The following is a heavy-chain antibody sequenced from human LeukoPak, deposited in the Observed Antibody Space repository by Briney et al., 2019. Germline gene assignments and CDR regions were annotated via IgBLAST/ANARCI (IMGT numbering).Heavy chain of an antibody. D-gene: IGHD3-10*01. J-gene: IGHJ4*02. CDR3: AKVAGSGSYYNGFDS. CDR2: ISGSGGSA. Sequence: GGSLRLSCAASGFTVSSNYMSWGRQAPGKGLEWVSGISGSGGSAYYADSVKGRFTISRDISKDTLYLEMNSLRAEDTAVYYCAKVAGSGSYYNGFDSWGQGTLVTVSS. V-gene: IGHV3-23*01. CDR1: GFTVSSNY.